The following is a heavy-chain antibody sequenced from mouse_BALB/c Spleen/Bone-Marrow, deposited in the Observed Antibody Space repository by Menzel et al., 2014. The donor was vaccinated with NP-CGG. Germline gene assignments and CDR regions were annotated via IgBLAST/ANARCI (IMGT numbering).Heavy chain of an antibody. Sequence: QVQLQQSGAELVKPGASVKMSCKASGYTFTSYSMHWVKQTPGQGLEWIGTFYPGNGDTSYNQKFKGKATLTADTSSSTAYMQLSSLTSEDSAVYYCARGWLITYWGQGTLVTVSA. J-gene: IGHJ3*01. V-gene: IGHV1-12*01. CDR3: ARGWLITY. CDR1: GYTFTSYS. CDR2: FYPGNGDT. D-gene: IGHD1-1*02.